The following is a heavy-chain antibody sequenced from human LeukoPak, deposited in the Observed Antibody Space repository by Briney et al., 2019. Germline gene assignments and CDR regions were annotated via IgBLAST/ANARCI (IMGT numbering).Heavy chain of an antibody. D-gene: IGHD2-15*01. Sequence: PGGSLRLSCAASGFTFSSYGMHWVRQAPGKGLEWVAVISYDGSNKYYADSVKGRFTISRDNSKNTLYLQMNSLRAEDTAVYYCAKGPVRRPLGYCSGGSCYSVAYYGMDVWGQGTTVTVFS. V-gene: IGHV3-30*18. J-gene: IGHJ6*02. CDR3: AKGPVRRPLGYCSGGSCYSVAYYGMDV. CDR1: GFTFSSYG. CDR2: ISYDGSNK.